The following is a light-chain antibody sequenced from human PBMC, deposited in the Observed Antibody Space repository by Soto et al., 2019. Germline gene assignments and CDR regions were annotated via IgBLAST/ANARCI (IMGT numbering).Light chain of an antibody. CDR2: EVS. CDR3: SSYVCSNTFDV. J-gene: IGLJ1*01. V-gene: IGLV2-8*01. CDR1: SSDVGGYNY. Sequence: QSVLTQPPSASGSPGQSVTISCARTSSDVGGYNYVSWYQQHPGKAPKLMIYEVSKRPSGVPDRFSGSKSGNTASLTVSGLQAEDEADYYCSSYVCSNTFDVFGTGTKVTVL.